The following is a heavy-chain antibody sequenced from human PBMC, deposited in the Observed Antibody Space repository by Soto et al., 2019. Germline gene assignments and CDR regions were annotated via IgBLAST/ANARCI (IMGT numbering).Heavy chain of an antibody. CDR3: TRASHSDFGDYGYFEF. Sequence: EVQLVESGGSLVQPGRSLRLSCAASGFTFDDFSMHWVRHTPGEGLEWVSGISWNSGSIGYADSVKGRFSISRDNAKNSLYLQLNSLRTEDTALYYCTRASHSDFGDYGYFEFWGQGTLVTVSS. CDR1: GFTFDDFS. J-gene: IGHJ4*02. D-gene: IGHD4-17*01. CDR2: ISWNSGSI. V-gene: IGHV3-9*01.